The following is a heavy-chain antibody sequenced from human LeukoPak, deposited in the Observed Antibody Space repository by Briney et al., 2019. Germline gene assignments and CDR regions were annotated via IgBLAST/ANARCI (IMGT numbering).Heavy chain of an antibody. D-gene: IGHD6-13*01. V-gene: IGHV3-23*01. CDR3: ARVYSSRNSPFDY. Sequence: GGSLRLSCAASGFTFSSYAMSWVRQAPGKGLEWVSAISGSGGSTYYADSMKGRFTISRDNAKNSLYLQMNSLRAEDTAVYYCARVYSSRNSPFDYWGQGTLVTVSS. J-gene: IGHJ4*02. CDR2: ISGSGGST. CDR1: GFTFSSYA.